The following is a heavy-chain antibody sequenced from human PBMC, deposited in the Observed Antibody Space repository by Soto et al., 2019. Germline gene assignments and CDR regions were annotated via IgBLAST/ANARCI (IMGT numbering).Heavy chain of an antibody. J-gene: IGHJ4*02. CDR2: ISGSGSIT. V-gene: IGHV3-11*01. Sequence: PGGSLRLSCAASGFTFSDYYMSRFRQAPGKGLEWVSYISGSGSITHDADSVKGRFTISRDNAKNSLYLQMNSLRAEDTAIYYCARVGSTLAAGTPDYWGQGTLVTVSS. CDR3: ARVGSTLAAGTPDY. CDR1: GFTFSDYY. D-gene: IGHD6-13*01.